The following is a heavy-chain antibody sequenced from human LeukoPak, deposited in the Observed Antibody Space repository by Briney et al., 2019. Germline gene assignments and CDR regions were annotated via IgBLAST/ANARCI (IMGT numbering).Heavy chain of an antibody. CDR2: INHSGST. D-gene: IGHD1-1*01. J-gene: IGHJ5*02. Sequence: SETLSLTCAVYGGSFSGYYWSWIRQPPGKGLEWIGEINHSGSTNYNPSLKSRVTISVDTSKNQFSLKLSSVTAADTAAYYCARVSTFWFDPWGQGTLVTVSS. CDR1: GGSFSGYY. V-gene: IGHV4-34*01. CDR3: ARVSTFWFDP.